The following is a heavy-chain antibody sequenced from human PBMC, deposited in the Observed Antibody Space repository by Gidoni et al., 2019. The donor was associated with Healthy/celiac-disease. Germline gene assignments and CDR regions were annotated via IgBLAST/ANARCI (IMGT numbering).Heavy chain of an antibody. CDR2: INPSGGST. J-gene: IGHJ5*02. V-gene: IGHV1-46*01. Sequence: QVQLVQSGAEVKKPGASVKVSCKASGYTFTSYYMHWVRQAPGQGLEWMGIINPSGGSTSYAQKFQGRVTMTRDTSTSTVYMELSSLRSEDTAVYYCARPPVTQYYDSSGYALGNWFDPWGQGTLVTVSS. CDR3: ARPPVTQYYDSSGYALGNWFDP. D-gene: IGHD3-22*01. CDR1: GYTFTSYY.